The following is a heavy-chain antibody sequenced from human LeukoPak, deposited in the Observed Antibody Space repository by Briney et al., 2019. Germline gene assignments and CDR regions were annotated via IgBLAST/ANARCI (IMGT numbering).Heavy chain of an antibody. CDR1: GFTFSNYW. D-gene: IGHD6-13*01. CDR2: IRGDGTDT. J-gene: IGHJ4*02. Sequence: GGSLRLSCVASGFTFSNYWMYWVRQAPGKGLVWVSGIRGDGTDTSYADSVKGRFTISRDNAKNTAYLQMNSLRAEDTAVYYCAELAAAGRRVFDYWGQGTLVTVSS. V-gene: IGHV3-74*03. CDR3: AELAAAGRRVFDY.